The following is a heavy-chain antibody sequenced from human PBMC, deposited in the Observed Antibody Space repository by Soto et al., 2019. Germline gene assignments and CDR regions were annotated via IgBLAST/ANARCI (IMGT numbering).Heavy chain of an antibody. D-gene: IGHD3-9*01. V-gene: IGHV4-39*01. J-gene: IGHJ4*02. CDR3: ARQVNYDILAPPCLLDY. CDR2: VYYTGTT. CDR1: GGSISTSDHY. Sequence: QVQLQESGPGLVRPSETLPLTCTVSGGSISTSDHYWGWLRQPPGKGLEWIGSVYYTGTTYDNLSIRSRVSISVDTSKNQCSLNLRSVTAADTAVYYCARQVNYDILAPPCLLDYWGQGSLVIVSS.